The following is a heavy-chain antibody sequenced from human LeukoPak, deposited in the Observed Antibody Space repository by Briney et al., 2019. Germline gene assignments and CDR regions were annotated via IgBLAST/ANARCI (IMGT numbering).Heavy chain of an antibody. V-gene: IGHV3-30-3*01. J-gene: IGHJ3*02. CDR2: ISYDGSNK. CDR3: AKSLLTTASGTGRAFDI. CDR1: GFTFSSYA. D-gene: IGHD1-26*01. Sequence: GGSLRLSCAASGFTFSSYAMHWVRQAPGKGLEWVAVISYDGSNKYYADSVKGRFTISRDNSKSTLYLQMNSLRAEDTAEYYCAKSLLTTASGTGRAFDIWGQGTMVTVSS.